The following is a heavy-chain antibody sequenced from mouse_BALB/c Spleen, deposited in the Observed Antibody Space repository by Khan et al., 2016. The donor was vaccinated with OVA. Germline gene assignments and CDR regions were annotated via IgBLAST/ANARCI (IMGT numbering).Heavy chain of an antibody. CDR2: IIYTGYT. D-gene: IGHD2-14*01. J-gene: IGHJ3*01. CDR3: AKSSYKYAFVY. V-gene: IGHV3-8*02. CDR1: GDSITSGY. Sequence: EVQLQESGPSLVKPSQTLSLTCSVTGDSITSGYWNWIRKFPGNKLAYMGYIIYTGYTYYNPSLKSRISITRHTSKNQYYLQLNSVTDEDTATYYCAKSSYKYAFVYWGKGTLVNVSA.